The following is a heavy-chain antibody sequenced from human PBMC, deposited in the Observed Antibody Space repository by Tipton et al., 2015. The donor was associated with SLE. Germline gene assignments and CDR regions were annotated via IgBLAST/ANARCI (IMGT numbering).Heavy chain of an antibody. Sequence: TLSLTCTVSGGSISSGDYYWSWVRQPPGKGLEWIGEIYHSGSTNYNPSLKSRVTISVDKSKNQFSLKLSSVTAADTAVYYCARRGYYYYYMDVWGKGTTVTVSS. CDR3: ARRGYYYYYMDV. V-gene: IGHV4-4*02. CDR1: GGSISSGDYY. J-gene: IGHJ6*03. CDR2: IYHSGST. D-gene: IGHD3-16*01.